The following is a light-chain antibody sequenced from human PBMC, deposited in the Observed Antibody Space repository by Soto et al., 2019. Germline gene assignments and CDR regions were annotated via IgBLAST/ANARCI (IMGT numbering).Light chain of an antibody. V-gene: IGKV1-27*01. CDR3: QKYNSAPWT. CDR2: VAS. CDR1: QGISNY. Sequence: DIQMTQSPSSLSASVGDRVTITCRASQGISNYLAWYQQQPGKVPKLLIYVASTLPSGVPSRFSGSGSGTDFTLTISSLQPEDVATYYGQKYNSAPWTFGQGTKVDIK. J-gene: IGKJ1*01.